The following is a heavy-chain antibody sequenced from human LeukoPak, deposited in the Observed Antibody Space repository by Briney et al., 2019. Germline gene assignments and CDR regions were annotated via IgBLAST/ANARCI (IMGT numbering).Heavy chain of an antibody. CDR1: GGSISSSRYY. D-gene: IGHD1-26*01. V-gene: IGHV4-39*01. J-gene: IGHJ4*02. Sequence: SETLSLTCTVPGGSISSSRYYWGWIRQPPGRGLEWIGSIYYSGSTYYNPSLKSRVTISVDTSKNQFSLKLSSVTAADTAVYYCGGQVVGNIPEYFDYWGQGTLVTVSS. CDR3: GGQVVGNIPEYFDY. CDR2: IYYSGST.